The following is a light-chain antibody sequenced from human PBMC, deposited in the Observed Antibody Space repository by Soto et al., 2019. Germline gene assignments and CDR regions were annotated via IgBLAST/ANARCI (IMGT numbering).Light chain of an antibody. CDR2: DAS. J-gene: IGKJ3*01. CDR3: EQSHIRPRS. V-gene: IGKV1-33*01. Sequence: DIQMTQSPSSLSASVGERVTITRQANQDISSHLVWPQQKPGKAPKFLIYDASNFETGVPSRFGGSGSGTDFTFSSTSLLPEDVATYLCEQSHIRPRSFGPGTKVGSK. CDR1: QDISSH.